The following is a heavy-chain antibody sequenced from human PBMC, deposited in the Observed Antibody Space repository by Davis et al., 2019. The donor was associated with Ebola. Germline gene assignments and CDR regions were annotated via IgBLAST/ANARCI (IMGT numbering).Heavy chain of an antibody. CDR1: GYTFTSYD. J-gene: IGHJ4*02. CDR2: MNPNSGNT. CDR3: ATNIAAAGLYDY. V-gene: IGHV1-8*01. D-gene: IGHD6-13*01. Sequence: ASVKVSCKASGYTFTSYDINWVRQATGQGLEWMGWMNPNSGNTGYAQKFQGRVTMTRNTSINTAYMELSSLRSEDTAVYYCATNIAAAGLYDYWGQGTLVTVSS.